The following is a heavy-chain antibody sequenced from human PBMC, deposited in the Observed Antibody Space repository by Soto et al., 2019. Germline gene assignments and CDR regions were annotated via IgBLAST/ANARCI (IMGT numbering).Heavy chain of an antibody. V-gene: IGHV3-23*01. CDR1: GITFSSHA. J-gene: IGHJ4*02. CDR3: AKHSASGGGFDY. CDR2: LISSGSST. D-gene: IGHD3-10*01. Sequence: EVQLLESGGGLVQPGGSLRLSCAASGITFSSHAMTWVRQSPGRGLEWVSLISSGSSTYYADSVKGRFSISRVNSKSTLFLQMNSLRAEDTAIYYCAKHSASGGGFDYWGQGTLVTVSS.